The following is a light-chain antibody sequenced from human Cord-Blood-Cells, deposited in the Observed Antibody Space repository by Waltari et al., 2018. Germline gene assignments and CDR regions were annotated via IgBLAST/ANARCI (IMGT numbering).Light chain of an antibody. J-gene: IGKJ2*03. CDR3: QQYGSSNPYS. V-gene: IGKV3-20*01. Sequence: EIVLTQSPGTLSLSPGERATLSCRASQSVSSSYLAWYQQKPGQAPRLLIYGASSRATGIPDRFSGSASGTDFTLTISRLEPEDFAVYYCQQYGSSNPYSFGQGTKLEIK. CDR1: QSVSSSY. CDR2: GAS.